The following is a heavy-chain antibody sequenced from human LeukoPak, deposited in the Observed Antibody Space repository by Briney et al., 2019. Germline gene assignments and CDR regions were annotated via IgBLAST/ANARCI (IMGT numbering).Heavy chain of an antibody. CDR2: INPNSGDT. CDR1: GYTFTGYY. Sequence: ASVKVSCKASGYTFTGYYMHWVRQAPGQGLEWMGWINPNSGDTNYAQKLQGRVTMTTDTSTSTAYMELRSLRSDDTAVYYCARYYDYVLADYWGQGTLVTVSS. CDR3: ARYYDYVLADY. D-gene: IGHD3-16*01. J-gene: IGHJ4*02. V-gene: IGHV1-2*02.